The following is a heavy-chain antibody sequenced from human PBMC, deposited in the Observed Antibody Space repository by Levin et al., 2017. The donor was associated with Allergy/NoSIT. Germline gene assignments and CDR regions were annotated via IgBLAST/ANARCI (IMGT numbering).Heavy chain of an antibody. CDR2: ISGSGGST. CDR3: AKDGVVVAATEDY. V-gene: IGHV3-23*01. J-gene: IGHJ4*02. D-gene: IGHD2-15*01. Sequence: LSLTCAASGFTFSSYAMSWVRQAPGKGLEWVSAISGSGGSTYYADSVKGRFTISRDNSKNTLYLQMNSLRAEDTAVYYCAKDGVVVAATEDYWGQGTLVTVSS. CDR1: GFTFSSYA.